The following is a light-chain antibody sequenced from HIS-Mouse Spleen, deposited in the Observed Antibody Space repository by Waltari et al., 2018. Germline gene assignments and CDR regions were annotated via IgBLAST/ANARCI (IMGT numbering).Light chain of an antibody. CDR2: EGS. CDR1: SSDVGSYNL. Sequence: QSALTPPASVSGSPGQSITIPCTGTSSDVGSYNLVPWYQQHPGKAPKLMIYEGSKRPSGVSTRFSGSKSGNTASLTISGRQAEDEADYYCCSYAGSSNVVFGGGTKLTVL. J-gene: IGLJ2*01. CDR3: CSYAGSSNVV. V-gene: IGLV2-23*01.